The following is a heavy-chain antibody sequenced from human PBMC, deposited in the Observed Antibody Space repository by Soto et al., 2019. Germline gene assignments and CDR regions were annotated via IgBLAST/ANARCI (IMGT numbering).Heavy chain of an antibody. V-gene: IGHV3-30-3*01. CDR1: GFTFSIYA. J-gene: IGHJ4*02. Sequence: QVQLVESGGGVVQPGTSLRVSCAASGFTFSIYAMHWVRQAPGKGLEWVAIISYEGSNKHYADSVKGRFTISRDNSKNTLYLKMNALRAEDTAVYYCARGYGGNSAGSDYWGQGTLVTVSS. CDR3: ARGYGGNSAGSDY. CDR2: ISYEGSNK. D-gene: IGHD4-17*01.